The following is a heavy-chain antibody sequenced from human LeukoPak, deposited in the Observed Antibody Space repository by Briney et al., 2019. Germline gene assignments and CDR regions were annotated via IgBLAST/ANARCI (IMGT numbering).Heavy chain of an antibody. CDR3: ARMVNYDILTGLGY. D-gene: IGHD3-9*01. Sequence: GASVKVSCKASGYTFTGYYMHWVRQAPGQGLEWMGWINPNSGGTNYAQKFQGRVTMTRDTSISTAYMELGRLRSDDTAVYYCARMVNYDILTGLGYWGQGTLVTVSS. CDR2: INPNSGGT. V-gene: IGHV1-2*02. CDR1: GYTFTGYY. J-gene: IGHJ4*02.